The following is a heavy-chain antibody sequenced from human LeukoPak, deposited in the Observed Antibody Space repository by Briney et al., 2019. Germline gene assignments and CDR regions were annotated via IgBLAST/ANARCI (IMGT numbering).Heavy chain of an antibody. D-gene: IGHD6-19*01. Sequence: SETLSLTCTVSGASINKDYWCWIRQPAGKGLEWIGRIHPSGITHYNPSLKGRVTMSIDASKNQFSLKLSSVTAADTAVYYCARVDSSGWYRYYYYGMDVWGQGTTVTVSS. CDR1: GASINKDY. V-gene: IGHV4-4*07. J-gene: IGHJ6*02. CDR2: IHPSGIT. CDR3: ARVDSSGWYRYYYYGMDV.